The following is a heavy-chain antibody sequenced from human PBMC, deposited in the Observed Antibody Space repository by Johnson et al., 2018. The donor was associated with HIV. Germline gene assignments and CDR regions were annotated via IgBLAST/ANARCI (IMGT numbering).Heavy chain of an antibody. J-gene: IGHJ3*02. CDR2: IKQDGSEK. CDR3: ARSVGYGSGGSCSPDAFDI. V-gene: IGHV3-7*01. Sequence: VQLVESGGGLVQPGGSLRLSCAASGFTFSSYAMSWVRQAPGKGLEWVANIKQDGSEKYYVDSVKGRFTISRDNSKNSLYLQMNSLRAEDTAVYYCARSVGYGSGGSCSPDAFDIWGQGTMVTVSS. D-gene: IGHD2-15*01. CDR1: GFTFSSYA.